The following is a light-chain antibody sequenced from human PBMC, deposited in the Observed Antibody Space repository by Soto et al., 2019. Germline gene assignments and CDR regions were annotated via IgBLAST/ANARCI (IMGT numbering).Light chain of an antibody. Sequence: QSALTQPASVSGSPGQSITISCTGTSSDVGSYDLVAWYQQHSGKAPKFIIYEVVKRPSGVSSRFSGSKSGSTASLTISGLQAEDEADYYCCSYAGNSLVFGGGTKLTVL. CDR2: EVV. CDR3: CSYAGNSLV. CDR1: SSDVGSYDL. J-gene: IGLJ2*01. V-gene: IGLV2-23*02.